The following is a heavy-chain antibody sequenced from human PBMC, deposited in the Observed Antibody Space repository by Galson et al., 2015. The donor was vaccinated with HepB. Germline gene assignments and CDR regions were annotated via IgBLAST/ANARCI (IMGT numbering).Heavy chain of an antibody. D-gene: IGHD6-19*01. J-gene: IGHJ3*02. CDR1: GFTFSSYS. Sequence: SLRLSCAGSGFTFSSYSMNWVRQAPGKGLEWVSYISSGSGTIYYADSVKGRFTISRDNVKNSLYLQMDSLRDEDTAVYYCARSRSSGRGASDIWGQGTMVTVSS. V-gene: IGHV3-48*02. CDR2: ISSGSGTI. CDR3: ARSRSSGRGASDI.